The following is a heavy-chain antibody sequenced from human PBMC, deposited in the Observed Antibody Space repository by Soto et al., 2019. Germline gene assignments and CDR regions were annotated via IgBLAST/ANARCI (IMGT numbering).Heavy chain of an antibody. CDR3: AKDPTSYDSSAQFDS. V-gene: IGHV3-23*01. CDR2: ISGGGGST. J-gene: IGHJ4*02. CDR1: GFSFNIFA. Sequence: GGSLRLSCAASGFSFNIFAMNWVRQAPGKGLEWVSGISGGGGSTYYADSVKGRFTISRDNSNNTLYLQMNSLRAEDTAVYYCAKDPTSYDSSAQFDSWGLGTLVTVSS. D-gene: IGHD3-22*01.